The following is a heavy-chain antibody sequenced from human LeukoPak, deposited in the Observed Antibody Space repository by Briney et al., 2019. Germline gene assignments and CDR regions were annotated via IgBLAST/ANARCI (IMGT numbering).Heavy chain of an antibody. J-gene: IGHJ4*02. Sequence: GGSLRLSCAASGLILSSYNMNWARQAPGKGLEWVSYISSSSRTIYYADSVKGRFTISRDNAKNSLYLQMNSLRAEDTAVYYCVAYYDSSDYYSHFDYWGQGTLVTVSS. CDR1: GLILSSYN. V-gene: IGHV3-48*04. CDR2: ISSSSRTI. D-gene: IGHD3-22*01. CDR3: VAYYDSSDYYSHFDY.